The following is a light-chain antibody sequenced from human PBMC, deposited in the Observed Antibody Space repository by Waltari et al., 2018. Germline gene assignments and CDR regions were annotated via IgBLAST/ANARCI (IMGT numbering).Light chain of an antibody. J-gene: IGKJ3*01. Sequence: DIQMTQSPSSVSASVGDKVTFTCRASQGITKWLAWYQQKPGRAPKRLISGASTVHSGVSPMFSGSGSGTEFTLTISDLQPEDVAIYYCQQANSFPITFGPGTRVDLK. V-gene: IGKV1-12*01. CDR2: GAS. CDR3: QQANSFPIT. CDR1: QGITKW.